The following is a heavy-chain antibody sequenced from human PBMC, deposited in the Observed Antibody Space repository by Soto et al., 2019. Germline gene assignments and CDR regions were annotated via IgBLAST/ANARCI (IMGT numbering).Heavy chain of an antibody. CDR3: ALALGPTTGLDH. J-gene: IGHJ4*02. CDR1: GASTVSHYH. D-gene: IGHD1-26*01. V-gene: IGHV4-31*02. Sequence: QVQLQESGPGLVKPSQTLSLTCPVSGASTVSHYHWTWIRQPPGKGLEWMGYIFNSGTTFYNPSLTSRLSISMDTSGNHFSLELRSVTAADTAVYYCALALGPTTGLDHWGQGTLVTVSS. CDR2: IFNSGTT.